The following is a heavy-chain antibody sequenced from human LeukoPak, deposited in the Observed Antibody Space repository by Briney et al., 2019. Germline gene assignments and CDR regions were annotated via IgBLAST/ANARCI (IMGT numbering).Heavy chain of an antibody. V-gene: IGHV1-2*02. CDR3: ARDEGTAATGY. Sequence: GASVKVSCKASGYTFTGYYMHWVRQAPGQGLEWMGWINPNSGGTNYAQRFLGRVTMTRDTSISTAYMELSRLRSDDTAVYYCARDEGTAATGYWGQGTLVTVSS. CDR2: INPNSGGT. J-gene: IGHJ4*02. D-gene: IGHD2-15*01. CDR1: GYTFTGYY.